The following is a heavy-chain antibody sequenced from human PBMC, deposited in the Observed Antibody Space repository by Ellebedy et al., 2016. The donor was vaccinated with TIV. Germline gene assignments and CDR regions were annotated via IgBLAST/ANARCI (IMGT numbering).Heavy chain of an antibody. Sequence: MPSETLSLTCSVPGGSISPYYWSWIRQPPGKGLQWIGFSYYSGSTNYNPTLKSRVTISVDTSKNQVSLRLTSVTAADTAVYYCASAPNQDFYDYWGQGTLVTVSS. J-gene: IGHJ4*02. CDR3: ASAPNQDFYDY. CDR1: GGSISPYY. V-gene: IGHV4-59*01. CDR2: SYYSGST.